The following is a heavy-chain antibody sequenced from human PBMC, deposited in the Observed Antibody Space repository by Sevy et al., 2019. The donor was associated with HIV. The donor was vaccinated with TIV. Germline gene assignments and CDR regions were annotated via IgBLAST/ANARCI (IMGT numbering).Heavy chain of an antibody. CDR1: GYTFTSYG. Sequence: ASVKVSCKASGYTFTSYGISWVRQAPGQGLEWMGWISAYNGNTNYAQKLQGRVTMTTDTSTSTAYMELRSLRSDDTAVYYCGRARSSSSWYERGYYFDYWGQGTLVTVSS. D-gene: IGHD6-13*01. J-gene: IGHJ4*02. CDR2: ISAYNGNT. CDR3: GRARSSSSWYERGYYFDY. V-gene: IGHV1-18*01.